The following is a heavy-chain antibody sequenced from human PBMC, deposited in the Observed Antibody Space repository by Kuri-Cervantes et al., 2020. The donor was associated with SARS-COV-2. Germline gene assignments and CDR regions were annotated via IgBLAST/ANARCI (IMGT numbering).Heavy chain of an antibody. D-gene: IGHD2-15*01. CDR1: GGSISSYY. CDR2: IYYSGST. J-gene: IGHJ2*01. Sequence: GSLRLSCTVSGGSISSYYWSWIRQPPGKGLEWIGYIYYSGSTYYNPSLKSRVTISVDTSKNQFSLKLSSVTAADTAVYYCARHVACSGGSCYSFWYFDLWGRGTLVTGYS. CDR3: ARHVACSGGSCYSFWYFDL. V-gene: IGHV4-59*08.